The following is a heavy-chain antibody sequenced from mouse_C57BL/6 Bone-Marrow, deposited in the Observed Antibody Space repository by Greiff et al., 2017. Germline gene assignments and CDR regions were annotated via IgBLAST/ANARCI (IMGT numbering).Heavy chain of an antibody. Sequence: EVQLQQSGPELVKPGASVKISCKASGYTFTDYYMNWVKQSHGKSLEWIGDINPNNGGTSYNQKFKGKATLTVDKSSSTAYMELRSLTSEDSAVYYCARDGRDDYWGQGTTLTVSS. D-gene: IGHD1-1*01. CDR1: GYTFTDYY. CDR3: ARDGRDDY. J-gene: IGHJ2*01. CDR2: INPNNGGT. V-gene: IGHV1-26*01.